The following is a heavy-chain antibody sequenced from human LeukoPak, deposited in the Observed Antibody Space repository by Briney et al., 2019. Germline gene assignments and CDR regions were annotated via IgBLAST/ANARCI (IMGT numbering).Heavy chain of an antibody. CDR3: AKDNAAAGNDYFDY. D-gene: IGHD6-13*01. CDR2: INSDGSST. J-gene: IGHJ4*02. Sequence: GGSLRLSCAASGFTFSSYWMHWVRQAPGKVLVWVSRINSDGSSTSYADSVKGRFTISRDNAKNSLYLQMNSLRAEDMALYYCAKDNAAAGNDYFDYWGQGTLVTVSS. CDR1: GFTFSSYW. V-gene: IGHV3-74*01.